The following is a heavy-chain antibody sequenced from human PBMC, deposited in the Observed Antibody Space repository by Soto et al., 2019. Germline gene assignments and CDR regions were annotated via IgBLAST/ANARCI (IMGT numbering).Heavy chain of an antibody. CDR3: ARGGHIAVVTASFDY. Sequence: ASVKVSCKASGYTFTSYDINWVRQATGQGFEWMGWMNPNSGNTGYAQKFLGRVTVTRDTSTSTVFMELSSLRSDDTAVYYCARGGHIAVVTASFDYWGQGTLVTVSS. J-gene: IGHJ4*02. CDR1: GYTFTSYD. D-gene: IGHD2-21*02. CDR2: MNPNSGNT. V-gene: IGHV1-8*01.